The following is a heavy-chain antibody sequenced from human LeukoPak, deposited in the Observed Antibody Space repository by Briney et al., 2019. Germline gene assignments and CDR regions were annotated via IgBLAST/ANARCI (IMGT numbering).Heavy chain of an antibody. J-gene: IGHJ4*02. D-gene: IGHD2-2*01. CDR3: AKDPGSQYCSSTSCYAGHFDY. CDR1: GFTFSSYA. V-gene: IGHV3-23*01. CDR2: ISGSGGST. Sequence: GGSLRLSCAASGFTFSSYAMSWVRQAPGKGLEWVSAISGSGGSTYYADSVKGRFTISRDNSKNTLYLQMNSLRAEDTAVYYCAKDPGSQYCSSTSCYAGHFDYWGQGTLVTVSS.